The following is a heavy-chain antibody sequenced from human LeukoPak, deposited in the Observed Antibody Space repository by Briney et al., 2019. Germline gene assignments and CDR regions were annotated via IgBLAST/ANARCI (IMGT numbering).Heavy chain of an antibody. CDR2: ISSSSSTI. J-gene: IGHJ3*02. V-gene: IGHV3-48*01. D-gene: IGHD6-6*01. CDR3: ARDSEQYSSSSSFDI. Sequence: GGSLRLSCAASGFTFSSYSMNWVRQAPGKGLEWVSYISSSSSTIYYADSAKGRFTISRDNAKNSLYLQMNSLRAEDTAVYYCARDSEQYSSSSSFDIWGQGTMVTVSS. CDR1: GFTFSSYS.